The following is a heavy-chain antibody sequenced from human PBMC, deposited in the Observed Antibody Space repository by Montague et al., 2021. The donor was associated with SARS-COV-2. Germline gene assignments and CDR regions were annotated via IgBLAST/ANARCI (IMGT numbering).Heavy chain of an antibody. CDR3: ARDQGGPYYDFWSGYSNYYGMDI. Sequence: SLRLSCAASGFTFSSYEMNWVRQAPGKGLEWVSYISSSGSTIYYADSVKGRFTISRDNAKNSLYLQMNSLRAEDTAVYYCARDQGGPYYDFWSGYSNYYGMDIWGQGTTVTVSS. CDR2: ISSSGSTI. CDR1: GFTFSSYE. J-gene: IGHJ6*02. V-gene: IGHV3-48*03. D-gene: IGHD3-3*01.